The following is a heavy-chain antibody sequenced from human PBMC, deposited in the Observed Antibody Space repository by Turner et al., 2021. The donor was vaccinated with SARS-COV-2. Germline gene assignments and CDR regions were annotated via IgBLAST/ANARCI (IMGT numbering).Heavy chain of an antibody. J-gene: IGHJ6*02. D-gene: IGHD6-19*01. CDR3: ATGVAVAGTPSEYYYYYGMDV. CDR1: GYSLTELS. V-gene: IGHV1-24*01. CDR2: FDPEDGET. Sequence: QVQLVQSGAEVKKPGASVKVSCQVSGYSLTELSMHWVRQAPGKGLEWMGGFDPEDGETIYAQKFQGRVTMTEDTSTDTAYMELSSLRSEDTAVYYCATGVAVAGTPSEYYYYYGMDVWGQGTTVTVSS.